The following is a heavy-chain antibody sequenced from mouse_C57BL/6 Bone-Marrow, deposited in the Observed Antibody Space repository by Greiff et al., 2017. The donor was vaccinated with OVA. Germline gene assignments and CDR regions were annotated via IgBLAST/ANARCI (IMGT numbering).Heavy chain of an antibody. V-gene: IGHV1-82*01. CDR3: AREDWDRPYYFDY. CDR1: GYAFSSSW. J-gene: IGHJ2*01. CDR2: IYPGDGDT. Sequence: QVQLQQSGPELVKPGASVKISCKASGYAFSSSWMNWVKQRPGKGLEWIGRIYPGDGDTNYNGKFKGKATLTADKSSSTAYMQLSSLTSEDSAVYFCAREDWDRPYYFDYWGQGTTLTVSS. D-gene: IGHD4-1*01.